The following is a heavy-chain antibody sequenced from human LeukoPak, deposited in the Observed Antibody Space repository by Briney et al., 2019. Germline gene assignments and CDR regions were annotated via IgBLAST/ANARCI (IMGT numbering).Heavy chain of an antibody. Sequence: GGSLRLSCAASGFTFSSYAMSWVRQAPGKGLEWASAISGSGGSTYYADSVKGRFTISRDNSKNTLYLQMNSLRAEGTAVYYCAKPPRSYVGYWGQGTLVTVSS. CDR3: AKPPRSYVGY. D-gene: IGHD1-26*01. V-gene: IGHV3-23*01. J-gene: IGHJ4*02. CDR2: ISGSGGST. CDR1: GFTFSSYA.